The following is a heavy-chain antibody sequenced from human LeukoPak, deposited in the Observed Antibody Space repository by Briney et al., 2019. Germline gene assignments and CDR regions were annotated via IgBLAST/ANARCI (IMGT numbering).Heavy chain of an antibody. CDR3: ARDRYDSYPMDV. D-gene: IGHD3-3*01. Sequence: PSETLSLTCSVSGGSISSGAFYWSWIRQHPAKGLEWIGYIYYSGRTYYNPSLKSRVTISVDTSKNQFSLKLNSVTAADTAVYYCARDRYDSYPMDVWGQGTTVTVSS. CDR2: IYYSGRT. V-gene: IGHV4-31*03. J-gene: IGHJ6*02. CDR1: GGSISSGAFY.